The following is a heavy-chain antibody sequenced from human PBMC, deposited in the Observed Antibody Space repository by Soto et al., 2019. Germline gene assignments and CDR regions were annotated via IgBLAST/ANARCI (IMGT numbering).Heavy chain of an antibody. D-gene: IGHD3-22*01. J-gene: IGHJ4*02. Sequence: SEILSLTCTVAGGSISSSSYYWGWIRQPPGKGLEWIGSIYYSGSTYYNPSLKSRVTISVDTSKNQFSLKLNSVTAADTAVYYCARLRYDSGFDYRGQGTLVTVSS. V-gene: IGHV4-39*01. CDR2: IYYSGST. CDR1: GGSISSSSYY. CDR3: ARLRYDSGFDY.